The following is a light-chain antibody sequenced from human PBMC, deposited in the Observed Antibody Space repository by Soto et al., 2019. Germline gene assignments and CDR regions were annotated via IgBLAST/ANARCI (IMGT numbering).Light chain of an antibody. CDR3: GTWDTSLSSGV. CDR1: TSNIRNNY. Sequence: QSVLTQPPSVSAAPGQKVTISCSGSTSNIRNNYVSWYQQLPGTAPKLLIYENDKRPSGIPDRFSGSKSGASATLGITGLQTGDEADYYCGTWDTSLSSGVFVGGTKLTVL. V-gene: IGLV1-51*02. J-gene: IGLJ3*02. CDR2: END.